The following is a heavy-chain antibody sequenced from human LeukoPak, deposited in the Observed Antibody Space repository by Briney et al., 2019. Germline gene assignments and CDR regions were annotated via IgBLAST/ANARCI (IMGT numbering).Heavy chain of an antibody. J-gene: IGHJ5*02. Sequence: ASVKVSCKASGYTFTGYYMHWVRQAPGQGLEWMGWLNPNSGGTNYAQKFQGRVTMTRDTSISTAYMELSSLRSEDTAVYYCARSGVWAYCSSTSCYYNWFDPWGQGTLVTVSS. CDR2: LNPNSGGT. CDR1: GYTFTGYY. D-gene: IGHD2-2*01. V-gene: IGHV1-2*02. CDR3: ARSGVWAYCSSTSCYYNWFDP.